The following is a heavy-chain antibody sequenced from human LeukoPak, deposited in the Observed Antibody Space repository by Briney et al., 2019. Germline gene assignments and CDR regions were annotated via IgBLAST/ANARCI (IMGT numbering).Heavy chain of an antibody. Sequence: NASETLSLTCAVYGGSFGGYYWSWIRQPPGKGPEWIGEINHSGSTNYNPSLKSRVAISVDTSKNQFSLKLSSVTAADTAVYYCARVGVPTYWFDPWGQGTLVTVSS. CDR1: GGSFGGYY. V-gene: IGHV4-34*01. CDR3: ARVGVPTYWFDP. D-gene: IGHD2-8*01. J-gene: IGHJ5*02. CDR2: INHSGST.